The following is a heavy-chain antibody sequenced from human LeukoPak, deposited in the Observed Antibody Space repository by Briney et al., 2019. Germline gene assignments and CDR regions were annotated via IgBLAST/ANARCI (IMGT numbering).Heavy chain of an antibody. CDR2: INHSGST. CDR1: GGSFSGYY. CDR3: ARGRPRRLLWFGESTIGSPNWFDP. D-gene: IGHD3-10*01. J-gene: IGHJ5*02. V-gene: IGHV4-34*01. Sequence: PSETLSLTCAVYGGSFSGYYWSWIRQPPGKGLEWIGEINHSGSTNYNPSLKSRVTISVDTSKNQFSLKLSSVTAADTAVYYCARGRPRRLLWFGESTIGSPNWFDPWGQGTLVTVSS.